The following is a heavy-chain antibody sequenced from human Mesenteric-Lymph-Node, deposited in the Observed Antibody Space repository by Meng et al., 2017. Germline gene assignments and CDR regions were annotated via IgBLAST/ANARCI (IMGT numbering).Heavy chain of an antibody. CDR1: GYTFTSYG. V-gene: IGHV1-18*01. CDR3: ARDTVKWQQLVRFDP. D-gene: IGHD6-13*01. J-gene: IGHJ5*02. Sequence: ASVKVSCKASGYTFTSYGTSWVRQAPGQGLEWMGWISAYNGNTNYAQKLQGRVTMTTDTSTSTAYMELRSLRSDDTAVYYCARDTVKWQQLVRFDPWGQGTLVTVSS. CDR2: ISAYNGNT.